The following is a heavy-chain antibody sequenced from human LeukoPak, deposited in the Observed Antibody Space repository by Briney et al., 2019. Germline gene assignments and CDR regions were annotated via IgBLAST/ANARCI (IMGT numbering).Heavy chain of an antibody. D-gene: IGHD2-15*01. CDR2: IYYSGTT. CDR1: GGSISSYY. J-gene: IGHJ4*02. V-gene: IGHV4-59*01. CDR3: ARDFDIVVVAPGY. Sequence: SETLSLTCTVSGGSISSYYWSWIRQPPGKGLEWIGYIYYSGTTNYNPSLKSRVTISVDTSKNQFSLKLSSVTAADTAVYYCARDFDIVVVAPGYWGQGTLVTVSS.